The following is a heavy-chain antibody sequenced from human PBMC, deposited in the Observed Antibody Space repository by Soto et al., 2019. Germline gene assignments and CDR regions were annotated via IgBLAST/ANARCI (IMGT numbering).Heavy chain of an antibody. J-gene: IGHJ3*02. CDR3: AREGGDAFDI. D-gene: IGHD1-26*01. CDR2: ISYDGRDT. Sequence: QVQMVESGGGVVQPGRSLRLSCAASGFTFSDYAMHWVRQAPGKGLEWVAFISYDGRDTFHADSVKGRFTISRDNSKNTADLQRNSLRTEDTAVYYRAREGGDAFDIWGQGTMVTVSS. CDR1: GFTFSDYA. V-gene: IGHV3-30*04.